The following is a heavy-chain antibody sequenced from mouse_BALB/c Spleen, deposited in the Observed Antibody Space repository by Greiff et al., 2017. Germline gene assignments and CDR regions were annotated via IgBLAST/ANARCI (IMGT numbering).Heavy chain of an antibody. D-gene: IGHD1-1*01. CDR2: IWGDGST. J-gene: IGHJ1*01. CDR1: GFSLTGYG. Sequence: ESGPGLVAPSQSLSITCTVSGFSLTGYGVNWVRQPPGKGLEWLGMIWGDGSTDYNSALKSRLSISKDNSKSQVFLKMNSLQTDDTARYYCARITTVVATDHWYFDVWGAGTTVTVSS. V-gene: IGHV2-6-7*01. CDR3: ARITTVVATDHWYFDV.